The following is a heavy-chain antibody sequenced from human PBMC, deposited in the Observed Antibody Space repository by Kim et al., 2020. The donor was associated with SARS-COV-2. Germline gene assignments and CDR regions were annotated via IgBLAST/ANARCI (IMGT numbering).Heavy chain of an antibody. V-gene: IGHV3-30*04. Sequence: GGSLRLSCAASGFTFSSYAFHWVRQAPGKGLEWVAVISYDGSDQYYADSVKGRFTISRDNSKNKVYLQMSSLRADDTAVYYCAREWELTRSGYYYGMDV. J-gene: IGHJ6*01. D-gene: IGHD1-26*01. CDR1: GFTFSSYA. CDR3: AREWELTRSGYYYGMDV. CDR2: ISYDGSDQ.